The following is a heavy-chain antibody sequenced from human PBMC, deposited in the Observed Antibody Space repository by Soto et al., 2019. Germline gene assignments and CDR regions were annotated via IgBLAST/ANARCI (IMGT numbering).Heavy chain of an antibody. J-gene: IGHJ3*02. CDR2: IYPGDSDT. V-gene: IGHV5-51*01. CDR3: AREVAAAGVPDAFDI. CDR1: GYSFTSYW. D-gene: IGHD6-13*01. Sequence: HGESLKISCKGSGYSFTSYWIGWVRQMPGKGLEWMGIIYPGDSDTRYSPSFQGQVTISADKSISTAYLQWSSLKASDTAMYYCAREVAAAGVPDAFDIWGQGTMVTVSS.